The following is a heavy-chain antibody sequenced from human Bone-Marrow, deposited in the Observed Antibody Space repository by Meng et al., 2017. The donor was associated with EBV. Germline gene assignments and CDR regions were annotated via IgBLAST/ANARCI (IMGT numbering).Heavy chain of an antibody. CDR3: ARASDYGNDLDY. Sequence: QVQLVQSGAEVKKPGASGKVSCKASGYTFTGHYMHWVRQAPGQGLEWMGRIDPNSGGADYAQKFQGGDTMTRDTSISTFYMELSRLTSDDTAVYFCARASDYGNDLDYWGQGTLVTVSS. V-gene: IGHV1-2*06. D-gene: IGHD4-11*01. J-gene: IGHJ4*02. CDR1: GYTFTGHY. CDR2: IDPNSGGA.